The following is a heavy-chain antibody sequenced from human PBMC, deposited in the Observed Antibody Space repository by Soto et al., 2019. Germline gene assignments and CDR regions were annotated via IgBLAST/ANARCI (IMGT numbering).Heavy chain of an antibody. Sequence: QVQLQESGPGLVKPSQTLSLTCTVSGGSISSGGYYWIWIRQHPGKGLEWIGYIYYSGSTYYNPSLKSRVTISVYTSKNQFSLKLSSVTAADTAVYYCAREAARPAWFDPWGQGTLVTVSS. V-gene: IGHV4-31*03. J-gene: IGHJ5*02. D-gene: IGHD6-6*01. CDR3: AREAARPAWFDP. CDR2: IYYSGST. CDR1: GGSISSGGYY.